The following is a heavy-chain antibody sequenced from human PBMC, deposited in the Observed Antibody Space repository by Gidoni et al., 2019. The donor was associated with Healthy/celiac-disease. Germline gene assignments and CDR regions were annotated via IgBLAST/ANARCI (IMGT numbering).Heavy chain of an antibody. CDR2: IYPGDSDT. CDR3: ATQGYRSSSFYYGMDV. Sequence: EVQLVQSGAEVKKPGEALKISCTGSGYSFTRYWIGWVRQMPRKGLEWMGIIYPGDSDTRYSPSFKGQGTISADKSISTDELQWSSLKASDTAMYYCATQGYRSSSFYYGMDVWGQGTTVTVS. CDR1: GYSFTRYW. J-gene: IGHJ6*02. V-gene: IGHV5-51*01. D-gene: IGHD6-13*01.